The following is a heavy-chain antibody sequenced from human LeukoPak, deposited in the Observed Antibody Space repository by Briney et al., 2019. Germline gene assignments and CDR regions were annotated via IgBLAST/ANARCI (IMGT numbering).Heavy chain of an antibody. CDR2: IYYSGST. J-gene: IGHJ5*02. Sequence: SETLSLTCTVSGGSISSGDHYWSWIRQPPGKGLEWIGYIYYSGSTYYNPSLKSRVTISVDTSKNQFSLKLSSVTAADTAVYYCAREKRQYGNWFDPWGQGTLVTVSS. D-gene: IGHD2-2*01. CDR1: GGSISSGDHY. V-gene: IGHV4-30-4*01. CDR3: AREKRQYGNWFDP.